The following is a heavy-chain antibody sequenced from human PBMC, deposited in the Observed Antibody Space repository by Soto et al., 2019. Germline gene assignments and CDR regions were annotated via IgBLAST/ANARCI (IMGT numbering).Heavy chain of an antibody. V-gene: IGHV2-5*02. CDR1: GFSFSTRGVG. J-gene: IGHJ5*02. D-gene: IGHD6-13*01. CDR3: AHRRGYSSSWYWFDP. Sequence: QITLKESGPTLAKPTQTLTLTCTFSGFSFSTRGVGVGWIHQTPGKALEWLALIYWDDDKRYSPSLKSRLTITKDPSKNQVVLTMTNMDPVDTATYYCAHRRGYSSSWYWFDPWGQGTLVTVSS. CDR2: IYWDDDK.